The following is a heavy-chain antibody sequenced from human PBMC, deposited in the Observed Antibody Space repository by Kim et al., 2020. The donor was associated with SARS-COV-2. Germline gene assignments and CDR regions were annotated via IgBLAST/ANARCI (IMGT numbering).Heavy chain of an antibody. J-gene: IGHJ6*03. CDR3: ARRDCSGGSCYSYYYMDV. D-gene: IGHD2-15*01. CDR1: GFTFSTFW. CDR2: IKQDGSDK. V-gene: IGHV3-7*01. Sequence: GGSLRLSCAASGFTFSTFWMAWVRQAPGSGLEWVANIKQDGSDKYYVDSVRGRFTISRDNAKNSLYLQMNSLRAEDSAIYYCARRDCSGGSCYSYYYMDVWGKGTTVTVSS.